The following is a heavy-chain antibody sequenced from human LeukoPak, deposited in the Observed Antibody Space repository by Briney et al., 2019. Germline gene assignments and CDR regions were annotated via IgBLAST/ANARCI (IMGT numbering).Heavy chain of an antibody. J-gene: IGHJ4*02. CDR3: ARGGSTSDY. Sequence: SETLSLTCTVSGDSISTSSYYWGWIRQPPGKGLEWLGYIYYSGSTNYNPSLKSRVTISVDTSKNQFSLKLSSVTAADTAVYYCARGGSTSDYWGQGTLVTVSS. V-gene: IGHV4-61*05. CDR1: GDSISTSSYY. CDR2: IYYSGST. D-gene: IGHD6-6*01.